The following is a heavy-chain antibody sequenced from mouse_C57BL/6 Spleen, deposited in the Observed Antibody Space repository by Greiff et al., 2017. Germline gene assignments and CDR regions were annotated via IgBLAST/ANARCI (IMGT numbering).Heavy chain of an antibody. CDR1: GFSLTSYG. V-gene: IGHV2-2*01. CDR2: IWSGGST. Sequence: VQLQESGPGLVQPSQSLSITCTVSGFSLTSYGVHWVRQSPGKGLEWLGVIWSGGSTDYNAAFISRLSISKDNSKSKVFFKMNSLQADDTAIYYCARFDGYYVYAMDYWGQGTSVTVSS. CDR3: ARFDGYYVYAMDY. J-gene: IGHJ4*01. D-gene: IGHD2-3*01.